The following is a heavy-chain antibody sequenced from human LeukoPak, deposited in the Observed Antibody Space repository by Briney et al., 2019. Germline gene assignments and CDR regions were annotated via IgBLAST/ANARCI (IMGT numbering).Heavy chain of an antibody. D-gene: IGHD3-3*01. Sequence: SETLSLTCTVSGGSISSSSYYWGWIRQPPGKGLEWIGSIYYSGSTYYNPSLKSRVTISVDTSKNQFSLKLSSVTAADTAVYSGARSPYYDFGGGPYYFDSGGKETLVTVSS. CDR1: GGSISSSSYY. CDR3: ARSPYYDFGGGPYYFDS. J-gene: IGHJ4*02. CDR2: IYYSGST. V-gene: IGHV4-39*07.